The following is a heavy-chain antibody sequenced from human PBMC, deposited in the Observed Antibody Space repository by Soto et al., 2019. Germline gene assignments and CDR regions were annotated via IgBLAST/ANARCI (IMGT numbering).Heavy chain of an antibody. D-gene: IGHD3-9*01. Sequence: EVQLVESGGGFVQPGGSLRLSCTVSGFTFNIYRMHWVRQAPGKGLMWVSLINRDMNTNYADSVKGRFTITRDNAKNMVYLQMNSLRVEDTAVYYCARDFEGLGYWGQGTLGTVSS. J-gene: IGHJ4*02. V-gene: IGHV3-74*01. CDR2: INRDMNT. CDR1: GFTFNIYR. CDR3: ARDFEGLGY.